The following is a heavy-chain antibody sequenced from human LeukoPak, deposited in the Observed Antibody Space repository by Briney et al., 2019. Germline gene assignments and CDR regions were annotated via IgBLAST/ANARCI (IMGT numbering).Heavy chain of an antibody. CDR1: GFTFKSYW. V-gene: IGHV3-7*01. D-gene: IGHD2/OR15-2a*01. J-gene: IGHJ4*02. CDR2: INQEASRT. Sequence: GGSLRLSCAASGFTFKSYWMSWVRQAPGKGLEWLGHINQEASRTDHADSVKGRFTISRDNSRNLLYLHMSSLRAEDAAVYYCAKYLSRALDSWGQGIPVSVSS. CDR3: AKYLSRALDS.